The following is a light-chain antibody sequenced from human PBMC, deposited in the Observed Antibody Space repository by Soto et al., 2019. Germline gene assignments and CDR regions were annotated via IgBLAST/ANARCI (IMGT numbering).Light chain of an antibody. Sequence: DIQMTPSPSTLSASVGDRVTITCRASQSISSWLAWYQQRPGKAPKLLIHKASNLESGVPSRFSGSGSGTEFTLTISSLQPDDSATYYCQQYNRYSTFGQGTKVDIK. V-gene: IGKV1-5*03. CDR1: QSISSW. J-gene: IGKJ1*01. CDR3: QQYNRYST. CDR2: KAS.